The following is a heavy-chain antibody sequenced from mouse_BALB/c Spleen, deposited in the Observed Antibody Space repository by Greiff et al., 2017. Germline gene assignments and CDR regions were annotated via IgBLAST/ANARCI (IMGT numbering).Heavy chain of an antibody. V-gene: IGHV1-62-2*01. J-gene: IGHJ3*01. D-gene: IGHD2-10*02. CDR2: FYPGSGSI. CDR3: ASHEYGYGPFAY. Sequence: QVQLKESGAELVKPGASVKLSCKASGYTFTEYIIHWVKQRSGQGLEWIGWFYPGSGSIKYNEKFKDKATLTADKSSSTVYMERIRLTSEDSAVYFCASHEYGYGPFAYWGQGTLVTVSA. CDR1: GYTFTEYI.